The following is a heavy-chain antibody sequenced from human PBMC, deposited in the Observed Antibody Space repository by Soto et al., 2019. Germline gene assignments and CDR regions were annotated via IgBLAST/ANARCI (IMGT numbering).Heavy chain of an antibody. CDR3: ARGWTTVTVYYFDY. D-gene: IGHD4-17*01. J-gene: IGHJ4*02. CDR1: GGSISSGGYY. CDR2: IYYSGST. Sequence: SETLSLTCTVSGGSISSGGYYWSWIRQHPGKGLEWIGYIYYSGSTYYNPSLKSRVTISVDTSKNQFSLKLSSVTAADTAVYYCARGWTTVTVYYFDYWGQGTLVTVSS. V-gene: IGHV4-31*03.